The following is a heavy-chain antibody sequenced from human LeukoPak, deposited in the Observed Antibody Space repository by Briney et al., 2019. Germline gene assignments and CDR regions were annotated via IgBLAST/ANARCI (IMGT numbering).Heavy chain of an antibody. J-gene: IGHJ5*02. D-gene: IGHD4-11*01. V-gene: IGHV1-69*05. CDR1: GGTFSSYA. CDR3: AADHDYSLSYDSYGPLDA. Sequence: SVKVSCKASGGTFSSYAISWVRQAPGQGLEWMGGIIPIFGTANYAQKFQGRVTITTDESTSTAYMELSSLRSEDTAVYYCAADHDYSLSYDSYGPLDAWGQGTLVTVSS. CDR2: IIPIFGTA.